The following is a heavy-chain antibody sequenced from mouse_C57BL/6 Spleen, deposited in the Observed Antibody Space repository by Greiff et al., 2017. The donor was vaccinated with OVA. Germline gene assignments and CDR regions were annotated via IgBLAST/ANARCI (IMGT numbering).Heavy chain of an antibody. D-gene: IGHD1-1*01. CDR3: ARWVDYFGSSYNAMDY. V-gene: IGHV1-80*01. CDR1: GYAFSSYW. CDR2: IYPGDGDT. J-gene: IGHJ4*01. Sequence: QVQLKQSGAELVKPGASVKISCKASGYAFSSYWMNWVKQRPGKGLEWIGQIYPGDGDTNYNGKFKGKATLTVYKSSSTAYMQLSSLTSEDYAFYFCARWVDYFGSSYNAMDYRGQGTPGTVSS.